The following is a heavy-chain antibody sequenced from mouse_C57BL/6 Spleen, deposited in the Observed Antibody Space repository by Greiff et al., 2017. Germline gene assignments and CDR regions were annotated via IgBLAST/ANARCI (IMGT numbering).Heavy chain of an antibody. D-gene: IGHD2-4*01. Sequence: VHVKQSGPELVKPGASVKISCKASGYSFTDYNMNWVKQSNGKSLEWIGVINPNYGTTSYNQKFKGKATLTVDQSSSTAYMQLNSLTSEDSAVYDCARLNDYDGVYYAMDYWGQGTSVTVSS. V-gene: IGHV1-39*01. CDR2: INPNYGTT. CDR3: ARLNDYDGVYYAMDY. CDR1: GYSFTDYN. J-gene: IGHJ4*01.